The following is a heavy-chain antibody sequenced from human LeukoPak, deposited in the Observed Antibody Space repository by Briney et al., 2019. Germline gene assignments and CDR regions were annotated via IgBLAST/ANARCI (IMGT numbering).Heavy chain of an antibody. J-gene: IGHJ4*02. CDR3: AKGVGGYTIGYYFDY. Sequence: GGSLRLSCAASGFTFNTYGMHWVRQAPGKGLEWVAVISYDASNKNYADPVKGRFTISRDYSKNTVYLQMNSLRAEDTAVYFCAKGVGGYTIGYYFDYWGQGTPVTVSS. D-gene: IGHD5-18*01. CDR2: ISYDASNK. CDR1: GFTFNTYG. V-gene: IGHV3-30*18.